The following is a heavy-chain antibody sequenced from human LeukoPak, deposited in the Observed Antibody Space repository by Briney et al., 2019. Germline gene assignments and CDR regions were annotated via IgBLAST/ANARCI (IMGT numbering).Heavy chain of an antibody. CDR2: INHSGST. J-gene: IGHJ4*02. D-gene: IGHD3-22*01. CDR3: ARGNRYYYDSSDFRY. Sequence: SETLSLTCAVYGGSFSVYYWSWIRQPPGKGLEWIGEINHSGSTNYNPSLKSRVTISVDTSKNQFSLKLSSVTAADTAVYYCARGNRYYYDSSDFRYWGQGTLVTVSS. V-gene: IGHV4-34*01. CDR1: GGSFSVYY.